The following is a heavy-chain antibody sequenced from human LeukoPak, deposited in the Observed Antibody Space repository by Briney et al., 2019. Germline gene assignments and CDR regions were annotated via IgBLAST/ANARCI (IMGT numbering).Heavy chain of an antibody. J-gene: IGHJ4*02. D-gene: IGHD3-10*01. CDR1: GYTFISFG. Sequence: ASVKVSCKASGYTFISFGISWVRQAPGQGLEWMGWISGDNGNTNYAQTLQGRVTMTTDTSTSTAYMELRSLRSDDTAVYYCARGGIVWFATTDYWGQGTLVTVSS. CDR2: ISGDNGNT. V-gene: IGHV1-18*01. CDR3: ARGGIVWFATTDY.